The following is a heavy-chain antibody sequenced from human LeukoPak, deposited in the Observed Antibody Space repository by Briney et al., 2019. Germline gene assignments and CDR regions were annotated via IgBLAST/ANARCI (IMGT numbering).Heavy chain of an antibody. CDR2: IYYSGST. CDR1: GGSISNGGYY. CDR3: ARGKYQLLDY. J-gene: IGHJ4*02. Sequence: SETLSLTCTVSGGSISNGGYYWSWIRQHPGKGLEWIGYIYYSGSTYYNPSLKSRVTISVDTSKNQFSLKLSSVTAADTAVYYCARGKYQLLDYWGQGTLVTVSS. D-gene: IGHD2-2*01. V-gene: IGHV4-31*03.